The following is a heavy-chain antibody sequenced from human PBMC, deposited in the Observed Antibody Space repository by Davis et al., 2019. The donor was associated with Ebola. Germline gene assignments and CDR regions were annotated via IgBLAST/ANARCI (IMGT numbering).Heavy chain of an antibody. Sequence: GESLKISCAASGFTFSNAWMSWVRQAPGKGLEWVGRIKSKTDGGTTDYAAPVKGRFTISRDDSKNTLYLQMNSLKTEDTAVYYCTTDQVERIAAAPYYYYYYYMDVWGKGTTVTVSS. V-gene: IGHV3-15*01. J-gene: IGHJ6*03. CDR2: IKSKTDGGTT. D-gene: IGHD6-13*01. CDR1: GFTFSNAW. CDR3: TTDQVERIAAAPYYYYYYYMDV.